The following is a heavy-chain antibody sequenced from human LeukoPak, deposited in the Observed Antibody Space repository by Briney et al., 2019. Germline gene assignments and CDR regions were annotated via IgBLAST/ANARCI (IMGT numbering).Heavy chain of an antibody. CDR2: MNPNSGDT. V-gene: IGHV1-8*01. D-gene: IGHD3-3*01. J-gene: IGHJ6*02. Sequence: ASVKVSCKASGYTFTNYEIHWVRQATGHGLEWMGWMNPNSGDTAYAQKFQGRITMTRSTSITTAYMELSGLRSDDTAVYYCARGTTIFGRMDVWGQGTTVTVSS. CDR3: ARGTTIFGRMDV. CDR1: GYTFTNYE.